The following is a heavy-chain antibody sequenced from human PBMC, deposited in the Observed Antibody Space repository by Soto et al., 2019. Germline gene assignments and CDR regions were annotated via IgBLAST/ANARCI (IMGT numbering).Heavy chain of an antibody. CDR1: GGTFSSYA. CDR3: ERGSQEYNDFRSGYHDDDFDD. J-gene: IGHJ4*01. V-gene: IGHV1-69*13. D-gene: IGHD3-3*01. Sequence: VKVSCKASGGTFSSYAISWVRQAPGQGLEWMGGIIPIFGTANYAQKFQGRVTITADKSTSTAYMELSSLRSEDTAVYYCERGSQEYNDFRSGYHDDDFDDWG. CDR2: IIPIFGTA.